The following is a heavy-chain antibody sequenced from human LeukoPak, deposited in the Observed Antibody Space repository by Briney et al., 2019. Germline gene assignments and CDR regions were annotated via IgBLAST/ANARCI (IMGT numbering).Heavy chain of an antibody. CDR1: GFTFSSCA. D-gene: IGHD2-15*01. V-gene: IGHV3-30-3*01. CDR3: ARGKCSGGTCYSTVDY. Sequence: GRSLRLSCAASGFTFSSCAMYWVRQAPGKGLEWVALISDDGSKKYYVDSAGRFTISRDNSKNTVYLQMNSLRVEDTAMYYCARGKCSGGTCYSTVDYWGQGTLDTVSS. J-gene: IGHJ4*01. CDR2: ISDDGSKK.